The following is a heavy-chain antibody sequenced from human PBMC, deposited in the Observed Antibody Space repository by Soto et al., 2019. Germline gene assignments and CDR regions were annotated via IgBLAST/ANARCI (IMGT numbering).Heavy chain of an antibody. CDR3: ARRGTYSGYDHGDY. Sequence: GESLKISCKVSGYSFSTSWIGWVRQMPGKGLEWMGIIYPGDSDTRYSPSFQGHVTISADKSISTAYQQWSSLKASDTAMYYCARRGTYSGYDHGDYWGQGTLVTVSS. CDR1: GYSFSTSW. CDR2: IYPGDSDT. J-gene: IGHJ4*02. V-gene: IGHV5-51*01. D-gene: IGHD5-12*01.